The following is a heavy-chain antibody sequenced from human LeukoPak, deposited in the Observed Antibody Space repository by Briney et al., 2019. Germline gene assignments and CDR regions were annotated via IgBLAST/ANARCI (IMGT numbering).Heavy chain of an antibody. CDR1: GGTFSSYA. CDR2: IIPIFGTA. CDR3: ASGESSGSWSGENNWFDP. Sequence: SVKVSCKASGGTFSSYAISWVRQAPGQGLEWMGGIIPIFGTANYAQKFQGRVTITTDEYTSTAYMELSSLRSEDTAVYYCASGESSGSWSGENNWFDPWGQGTLVTVSS. D-gene: IGHD6-13*01. V-gene: IGHV1-69*05. J-gene: IGHJ5*02.